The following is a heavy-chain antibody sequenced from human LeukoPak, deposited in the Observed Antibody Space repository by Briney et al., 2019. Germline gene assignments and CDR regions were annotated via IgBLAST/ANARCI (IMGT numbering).Heavy chain of an antibody. V-gene: IGHV1-18*01. CDR2: ISAYNGNT. CDR3: ARVWGYYYDSSGYSDFDY. J-gene: IGHJ4*02. CDR1: GYXFTTYG. D-gene: IGHD3-22*01. Sequence: ASVKVSCKASGYXFTTYGITWVRQAPGQGREWMGQISAYNGNTNYAQKFQGRVTMTIDTSTSTAYMELRSLKSDDTAVYYCARVWGYYYDSSGYSDFDYWGQGTLVTVSS.